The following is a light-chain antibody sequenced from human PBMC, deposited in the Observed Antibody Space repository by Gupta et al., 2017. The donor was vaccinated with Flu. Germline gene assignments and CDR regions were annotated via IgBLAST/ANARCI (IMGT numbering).Light chain of an antibody. V-gene: IGKV3-20*01. CDR3: QQYGASPT. CDR1: HSVSSNY. CDR2: GAS. Sequence: NGLTQSPATLSLSPGERATLSCRASHSVSSNYYACYQQRPGQAPRLIHFGASDRATGIPDRFSGSGSVTKFTLTISRLEPEDFAVYYCQQYGASPTFGQGTKVEIK. J-gene: IGKJ1*01.